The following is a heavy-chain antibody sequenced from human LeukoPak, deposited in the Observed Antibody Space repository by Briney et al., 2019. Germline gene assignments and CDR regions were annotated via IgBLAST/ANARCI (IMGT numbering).Heavy chain of an antibody. CDR1: GGSISSGSYY. V-gene: IGHV4-61*02. J-gene: IGHJ4*02. D-gene: IGHD2-2*01. Sequence: SQTLSLTCTVSGGSISSGSYYWSWIRQPAGKGLEWIGRIYTSGSTNYNPSLKSRVTISVDKSKNQFSLKLSSVTAADTAVYYCARTIVVVPAAHFDYWGQGTLVTVSS. CDR2: IYTSGST. CDR3: ARTIVVVPAAHFDY.